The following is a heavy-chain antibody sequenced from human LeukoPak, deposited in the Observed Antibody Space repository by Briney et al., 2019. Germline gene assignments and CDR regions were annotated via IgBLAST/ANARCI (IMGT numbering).Heavy chain of an antibody. D-gene: IGHD3-10*01. V-gene: IGHV1-69*04. CDR2: IIPILGIA. CDR3: AREDYYGSGSYYIRAFDI. CDR1: GGTFSSYA. Sequence: ASVKVSCKASGGTFSSYAISWVRQAPGQGLEWMGRIIPILGIANYAQKFQGRVTITADKSTSTAYMELSSLRSEDTAVYYCAREDYYGSGSYYIRAFDIWGQGTMVTVSS. J-gene: IGHJ3*02.